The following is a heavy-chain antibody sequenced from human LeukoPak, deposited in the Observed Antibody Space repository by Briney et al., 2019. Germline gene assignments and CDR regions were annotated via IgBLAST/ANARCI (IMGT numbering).Heavy chain of an antibody. CDR2: IRSKTYGGTT. D-gene: IGHD4-17*01. V-gene: IGHV3-49*04. CDR3: TRGSLTTVTDFDY. CDR1: VFTFGDYA. J-gene: IGHJ4*02. Sequence: GGSLRLSCTPSVFTFGDYAMSWVRQAPGKGLEWVSFIRSKTYGGTTEYAASVKGRFTISRDDSKSIAYLQMNSLKTEDTAVYYCTRGSLTTVTDFDYWGQGTLVTVSS.